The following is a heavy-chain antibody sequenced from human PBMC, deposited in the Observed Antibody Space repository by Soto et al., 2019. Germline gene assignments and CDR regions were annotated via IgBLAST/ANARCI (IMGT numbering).Heavy chain of an antibody. Sequence: EVQLVESGGGLVQPGGSLRLSCAASGFTFNIRWMHWVRQAPGKGLVRVSRIDGGGSTTTYADSEKGRFTISRDNAKNTLYLQMNSLRVEDTAVYYCARDNSYGLDVWGQGTTVIVSS. D-gene: IGHD1-20*01. J-gene: IGHJ6*02. CDR2: IDGGGSTT. CDR1: GFTFNIRW. V-gene: IGHV3-74*01. CDR3: ARDNSYGLDV.